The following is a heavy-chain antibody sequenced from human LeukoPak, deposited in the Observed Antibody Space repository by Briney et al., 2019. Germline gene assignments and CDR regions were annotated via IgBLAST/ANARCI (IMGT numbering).Heavy chain of an antibody. V-gene: IGHV3-30*18. Sequence: GRSLRLSCAASGFTFSSYGMHWVRQAPGKGLEWVAVISYDGSNKYYADSVKGRFTISRDNSKSTLYLQMNSLRAEDTAVYYCAKNYYDSSGFEIGYWGQGTLVTVSS. J-gene: IGHJ4*02. CDR3: AKNYYDSSGFEIGY. CDR1: GFTFSSYG. D-gene: IGHD3-22*01. CDR2: ISYDGSNK.